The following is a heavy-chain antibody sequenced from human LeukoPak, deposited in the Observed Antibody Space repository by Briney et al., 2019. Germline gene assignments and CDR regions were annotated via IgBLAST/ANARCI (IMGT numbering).Heavy chain of an antibody. CDR2: ISGSGGST. V-gene: IGHV3-23*01. Sequence: AGGSLRLSCAASGFTFSSYAMSWVRQAPGKGLEWVSAISGSGGSTYYADSVKGRFTISRDNSKNTLYLQMNSLRAEDTAVYYCAKDLCSSTCCPPHFDYWGQGTLVTVSS. D-gene: IGHD2-2*01. CDR1: GFTFSSYA. CDR3: AKDLCSSTCCPPHFDY. J-gene: IGHJ4*02.